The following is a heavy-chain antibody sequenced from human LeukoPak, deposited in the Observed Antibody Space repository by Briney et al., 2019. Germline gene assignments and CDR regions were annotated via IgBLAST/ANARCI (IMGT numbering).Heavy chain of an antibody. V-gene: IGHV7-4-1*02. CDR1: GYTFTSNG. CDR2: INTNTGNP. Sequence: ASVKVSCKASGYTFTSNGISWVRQAPGQGLEWMGWINTNTGNPTYAQGFTGRFVFSLDTSVSTAYLQISSLKAEDTAVYYCARDADYYDSSGYNDYWGQGTLVTVSS. D-gene: IGHD3-22*01. CDR3: ARDADYYDSSGYNDY. J-gene: IGHJ4*02.